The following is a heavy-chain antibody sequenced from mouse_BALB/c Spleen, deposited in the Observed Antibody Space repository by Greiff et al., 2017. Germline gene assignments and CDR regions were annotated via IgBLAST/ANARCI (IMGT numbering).Heavy chain of an antibody. CDR2: IDPANGNT. CDR1: GFNIKDTY. V-gene: IGHV14-3*02. Sequence: VQLQQPGAELVKPGASVKLSCTASGFNIKDTYMHWVKQRPEQGLEWIGRIDPANGNTKYDPKFQGKATITADTSSNTAYLQLSSLPSEDTAVYYGARGYDGEYYAMECGGEGTAVTVAS. D-gene: IGHD2-2*01. J-gene: IGHJ4*01. CDR3: ARGYDGEYYAMEC.